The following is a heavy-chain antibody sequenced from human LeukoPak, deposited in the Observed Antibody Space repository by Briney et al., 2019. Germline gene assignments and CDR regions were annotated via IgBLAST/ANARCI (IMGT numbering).Heavy chain of an antibody. CDR1: GGSFSGYY. Sequence: PSETLSLTCAVYGGSFSGYYWSWIRRPPGKGLEWIGEINHSGSTNYNPSLKSRVTISVDTSKNQFSLKLSSVTAADTAVYYCAREAVYYDYVWGSYRYKTGAFDIWGQGTMVTVSS. J-gene: IGHJ3*02. V-gene: IGHV4-34*01. D-gene: IGHD3-16*02. CDR2: INHSGST. CDR3: AREAVYYDYVWGSYRYKTGAFDI.